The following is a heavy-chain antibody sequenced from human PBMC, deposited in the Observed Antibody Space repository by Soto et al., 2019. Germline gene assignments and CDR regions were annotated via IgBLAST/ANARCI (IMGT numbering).Heavy chain of an antibody. CDR1: GYSISSGYY. CDR2: IYHSGST. V-gene: IGHV4-38-2*01. J-gene: IGHJ3*02. Sequence: SQTLCLTCAVSGYSISSGYYWGWIRQPPGKGLEWIGSIYHSGSTYYNPSLKSRVTISVDTSKNQFSLKLSSVTAADTAVYYCERVRVTMIIVVITPDAFDIWCQALMLT. CDR3: ERVRVTMIIVVITPDAFDI. D-gene: IGHD3-22*01.